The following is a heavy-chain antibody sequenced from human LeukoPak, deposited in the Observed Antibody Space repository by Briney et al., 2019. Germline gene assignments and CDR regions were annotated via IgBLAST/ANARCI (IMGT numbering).Heavy chain of an antibody. D-gene: IGHD3-3*01. Sequence: GGSLRLSCAASGFTFSSYWMSWVRHAPGKGLEWVANIKQDGSEKYYVDSVEGRFTISRDNAKNSLYLQMNSLRAEDTAVYYCARDPAIYDFWSDHKSAFDYWGQGTLVTVSS. J-gene: IGHJ4*02. CDR1: GFTFSSYW. V-gene: IGHV3-7*01. CDR3: ARDPAIYDFWSDHKSAFDY. CDR2: IKQDGSEK.